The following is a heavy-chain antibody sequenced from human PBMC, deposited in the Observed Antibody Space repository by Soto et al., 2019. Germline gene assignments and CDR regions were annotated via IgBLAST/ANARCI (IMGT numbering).Heavy chain of an antibody. J-gene: IGHJ4*02. Sequence: PVGSLRLSCAASGFTFSNYAMSCVRQAPGKGLEWVSTISGSSHSTYYADSVKGRFTISRDNSKNTLYLQMNSVRAEDTAVYYCATFGYRYGWAIGSFQFWGQGTLVNVS. CDR3: ATFGYRYGWAIGSFQF. V-gene: IGHV3-23*01. CDR1: GFTFSNYA. D-gene: IGHD5-18*01. CDR2: ISGSSHST.